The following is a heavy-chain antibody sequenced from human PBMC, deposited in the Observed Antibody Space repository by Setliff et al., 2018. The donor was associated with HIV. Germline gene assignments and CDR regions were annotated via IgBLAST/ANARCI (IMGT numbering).Heavy chain of an antibody. D-gene: IGHD3-22*01. J-gene: IGHJ5*02. CDR2: INASGGST. CDR3: AKDDRYYYDTSDSPSNWFDP. Sequence: ASVKVSCKASGYTFTSYYIHWVRQAPGQGLEWMGIINASGGSTTYAQKLQGRVTMTRDTSISTAYMELSRLRSDDTAVYYCAKDDRYYYDTSDSPSNWFDPWGQGSLVTVSS. V-gene: IGHV1-46*04. CDR1: GYTFTSYY.